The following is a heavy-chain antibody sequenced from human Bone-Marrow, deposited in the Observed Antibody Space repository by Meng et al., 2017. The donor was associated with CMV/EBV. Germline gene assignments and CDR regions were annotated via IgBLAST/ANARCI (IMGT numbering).Heavy chain of an antibody. CDR2: IYSGGST. CDR3: ARDYDFWSGYYYYYGMDV. J-gene: IGHJ6*02. D-gene: IGHD3-3*01. CDR1: GFTVSSNY. V-gene: IGHV3-66*02. Sequence: GGSLRLSCAASGFTVSSNYMSWVRQAPGKGLEWVSVIYSGGSTYYADSVKGRFTISRDNSKNTLYLQMNSLRAEDTAVYYCARDYDFWSGYYYYYGMDVWGQGTTVTVSS.